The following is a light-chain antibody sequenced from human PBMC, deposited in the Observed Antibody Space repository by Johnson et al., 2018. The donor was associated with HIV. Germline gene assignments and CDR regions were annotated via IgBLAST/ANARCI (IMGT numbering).Light chain of an antibody. Sequence: SVLTQPPTVSAAPGQKVTISCSGSSSNIGNNYVSWYQQLPGTAPKLLIYDNNKRPSGIPDRFSGSKSGTSATLGITGLQTGDEADYYCGTWDSSLSAGGVFGTGTKVPVL. J-gene: IGLJ1*01. CDR1: SSNIGNNY. CDR3: GTWDSSLSAGGV. CDR2: DNN. V-gene: IGLV1-51*01.